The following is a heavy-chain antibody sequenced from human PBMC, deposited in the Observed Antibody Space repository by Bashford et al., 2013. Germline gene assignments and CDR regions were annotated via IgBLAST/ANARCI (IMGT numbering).Heavy chain of an antibody. V-gene: IGHV3-7*01. CDR3: ASTPEGSSGMGLAAFDI. CDR2: IKQDGSNE. CDR1: GFTFSSYW. Sequence: GGSLRLSCAASGFTFSSYWMTWVRQAPGKGLEWVANIKQDGSNENYANSVKGRFTISRDNAKNSLYLQMNSLRAEDTAVYYCASTPEGSSGMGLAAFDIWGQGTMVTVSS. D-gene: IGHD6-19*01. J-gene: IGHJ3*02.